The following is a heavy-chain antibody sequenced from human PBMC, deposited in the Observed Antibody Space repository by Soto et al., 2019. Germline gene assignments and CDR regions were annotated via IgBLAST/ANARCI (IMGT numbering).Heavy chain of an antibody. CDR2: ISSSSSDT. D-gene: IGHD1-26*01. V-gene: IGHV3-11*06. CDR3: VRDIARVGDTYYYDY. CDR1: GFTFSDYY. Sequence: GGSLRLSCAAPGFTFSDYYMSWIRQAPGKGLEWVSYISSSSSDTNYADSVRGRFTISRDNAKNSLYLQMNGLRAEDTAVYYCVRDIARVGDTYYYDYWGQGTLVTVSS. J-gene: IGHJ4*02.